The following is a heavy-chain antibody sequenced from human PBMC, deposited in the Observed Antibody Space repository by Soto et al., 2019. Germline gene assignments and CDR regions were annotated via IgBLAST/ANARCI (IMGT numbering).Heavy chain of an antibody. CDR3: AHRRFRTRGGYWPVNYFDF. CDR1: GFSLSTSGVG. Sequence: QITLKESGPTLVKPPQTLTLTCTFSGFSLSTSGVGVGWIRQPPGKALEWLALIYWDDDKRYSPSLKSMLTITRDTAKTHVVLTMTHMDPVDSATYHRAHRRFRTRGGYWPVNYFDFWGQGTLVTVSS. D-gene: IGHD2-15*01. CDR2: IYWDDDK. V-gene: IGHV2-5*02. J-gene: IGHJ4*02.